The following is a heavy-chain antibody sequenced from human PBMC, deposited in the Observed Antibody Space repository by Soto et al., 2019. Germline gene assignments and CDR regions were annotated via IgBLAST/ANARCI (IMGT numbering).Heavy chain of an antibody. CDR3: VHKGGGDRILDY. D-gene: IGHD3-16*01. V-gene: IGHV2-5*02. CDR1: GFSLSTSGVG. J-gene: IGHJ4*02. CDR2: IYWDDYK. Sequence: QITLKESGPALVKPTQTLTLTCTFSGFSLSTSGVGVGWIRQPPGEALEWLALIYWDDYKHFSPSLESRLTITQETPKKPVGLKKTKMDPVDQATYYCVHKGGGDRILDYWGQGTLVTVSS.